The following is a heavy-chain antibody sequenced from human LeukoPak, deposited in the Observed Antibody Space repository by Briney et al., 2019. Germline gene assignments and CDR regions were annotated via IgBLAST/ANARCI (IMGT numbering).Heavy chain of an antibody. Sequence: PGGSLRLSCAASGFTFSSYGMHWVRQAPGKGLEWVAVIWYDGSNKYYADSVKGRFTISRDNSKNTLYVQVNSLRAEDTAVYYCAKEMSMVGATWGDPYFDYWGQGTLVTVSS. CDR2: IWYDGSNK. CDR3: AKEMSMVGATWGDPYFDY. J-gene: IGHJ4*02. CDR1: GFTFSSYG. D-gene: IGHD1-26*01. V-gene: IGHV3-33*06.